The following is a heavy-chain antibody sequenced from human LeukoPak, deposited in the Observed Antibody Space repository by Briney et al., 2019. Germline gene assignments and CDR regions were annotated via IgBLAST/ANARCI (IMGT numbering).Heavy chain of an antibody. CDR3: ARDWGYYYDSSGYYRRAPFDY. D-gene: IGHD3-22*01. Sequence: GGSLRLSCAACGFTFDDYGMSWVRQAPGKGLEWVSGINWNGGSTGYADSVKGRFTISRDNAKNSLYLQMNSLRAEDTALYYCARDWGYYYDSSGYYRRAPFDYWGQGTLVTVSS. J-gene: IGHJ4*02. CDR1: GFTFDDYG. CDR2: INWNGGST. V-gene: IGHV3-20*04.